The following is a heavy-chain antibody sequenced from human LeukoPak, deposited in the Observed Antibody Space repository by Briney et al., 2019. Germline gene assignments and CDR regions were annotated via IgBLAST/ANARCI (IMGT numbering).Heavy chain of an antibody. D-gene: IGHD2-2*01. J-gene: IGHJ3*02. CDR3: ARGIDVVVPAAAQAGAFDI. CDR1: GDTLTAYY. CDR2: VNPISGGT. V-gene: IGHV1-2*02. Sequence: ASVRGSSKASGDTLTAYYMHSVRQAPVDGLLRMGWVNPISGGTNYAQKFQGRVTMTRDTSMSTAYMELSRLRSDDTAVYYCARGIDVVVPAAAQAGAFDIWGQGTMVTVSS.